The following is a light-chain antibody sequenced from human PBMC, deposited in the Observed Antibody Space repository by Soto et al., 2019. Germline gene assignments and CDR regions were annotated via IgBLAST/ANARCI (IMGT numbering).Light chain of an antibody. CDR1: QSISSW. J-gene: IGKJ1*01. CDR3: QQYNSYSRT. V-gene: IGKV1-5*01. Sequence: DIQMTQTPSTLSASVGDRFTITCRASQSISSWLALYQQKPWKXPKXXIYDASSLESGVPSRFSGSGSGTEFTITISSLQPDDCETYDCQQYNSYSRTFGQGTKVDI. CDR2: DAS.